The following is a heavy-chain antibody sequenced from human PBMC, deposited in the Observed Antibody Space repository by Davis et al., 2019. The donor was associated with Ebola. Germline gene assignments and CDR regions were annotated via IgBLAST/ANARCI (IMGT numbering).Heavy chain of an antibody. D-gene: IGHD3-22*01. V-gene: IGHV4-39*01. Sequence: SETLSLTCTVSGGSIGSSNSYWGWIRQPPGKGLEWIGTIYYSGSTQYNPSLKSRVTISVDTSKNQFSLKLTSVTAADTAVYFCARNTIYDYDGSVYSSPYYFDFWGQGTLVTVSS. CDR2: IYYSGST. CDR1: GGSIGSSNSY. CDR3: ARNTIYDYDGSVYSSPYYFDF. J-gene: IGHJ4*02.